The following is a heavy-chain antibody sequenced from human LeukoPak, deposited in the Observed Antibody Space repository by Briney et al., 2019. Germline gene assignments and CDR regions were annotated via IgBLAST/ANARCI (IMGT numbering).Heavy chain of an antibody. V-gene: IGHV4-31*03. CDR1: GGSISSDIYY. J-gene: IGHJ3*01. Sequence: SHTLSLTYTVSGGSISSDIYYWGWIRHHPEKGLEWIGYIYHTGSPYQNPSLKSRATLSVDTYQNQFSLRLDSVTAADTAVYYCARGGHFDSLEYAFDVWGQGTMVTVSS. CDR3: ARGGHFDSLEYAFDV. D-gene: IGHD3-9*01. CDR2: IYHTGSP.